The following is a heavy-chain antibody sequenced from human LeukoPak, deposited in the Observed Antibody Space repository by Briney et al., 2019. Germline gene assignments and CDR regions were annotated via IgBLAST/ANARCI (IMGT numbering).Heavy chain of an antibody. V-gene: IGHV4-39*01. CDR2: IYYSGSP. CDR3: ARLYYYGSGSYFQFDY. CDR1: GGSISSSDHY. J-gene: IGHJ4*02. D-gene: IGHD3-10*01. Sequence: PSETLSLTCTVSGGSISSSDHYWAWIRQPPGKGLEWIGSIYYSGSPYYNPSLKSRVTLSVDTSKNQFSLKLSSVTAADTAVYYCARLYYYGSGSYFQFDYWGQGTLVTVSS.